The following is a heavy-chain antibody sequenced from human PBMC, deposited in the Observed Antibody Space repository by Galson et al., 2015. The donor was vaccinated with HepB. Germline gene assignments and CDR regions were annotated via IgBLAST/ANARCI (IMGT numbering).Heavy chain of an antibody. J-gene: IGHJ4*02. CDR3: ARSETAMVSGGAYCDY. CDR1: GYTFTSYA. CDR2: INAGNGNT. D-gene: IGHD5-18*01. Sequence: SVKVSCKASGYTFTSYAMHWVRQAPGQRLEWMGWINAGNGNTKYSQKFQGRVTITRDTSASTAYMELSSLRSEDTAVYYCARSETAMVSGGAYCDYWGQGTLVTVSS. V-gene: IGHV1-3*01.